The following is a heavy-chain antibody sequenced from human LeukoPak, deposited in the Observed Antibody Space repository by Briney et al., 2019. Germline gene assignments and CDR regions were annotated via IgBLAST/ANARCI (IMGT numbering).Heavy chain of an antibody. V-gene: IGHV4-34*01. D-gene: IGHD3-22*01. CDR3: ARGFPYYYDSSGY. CDR2: INHSGST. CDR1: GGSFSGYY. J-gene: IGHJ4*02. Sequence: PSETLSLTCAVYGGSFSGYYWSWIRQPPGKGLEWIGEINHSGSTNYNPSLKSRVTISVDTSKNQFSLKLSSETAADTAVYYCARGFPYYYDSSGYWGQGTLVTVSS.